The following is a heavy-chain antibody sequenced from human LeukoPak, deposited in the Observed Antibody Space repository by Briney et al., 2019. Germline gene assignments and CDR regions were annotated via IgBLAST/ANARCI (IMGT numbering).Heavy chain of an antibody. CDR3: ANRADSSSWYADY. Sequence: GGSLRLSCAASGLTFSSYAMSWIRQAPGKGLEWVSAISGSGGSTYYADSVKGRFTISRDNSKNTLYLQMNSLRAEDTAVYYCANRADSSSWYADYWGQGTLVTVSS. CDR1: GLTFSSYA. J-gene: IGHJ4*02. V-gene: IGHV3-23*01. CDR2: ISGSGGST. D-gene: IGHD6-13*01.